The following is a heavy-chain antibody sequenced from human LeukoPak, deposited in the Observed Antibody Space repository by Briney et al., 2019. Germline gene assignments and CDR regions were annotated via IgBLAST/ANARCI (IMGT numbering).Heavy chain of an antibody. CDR2: IHPKTGVT. CDR3: ARDHNWGPDY. CDR1: GYSFTDHY. J-gene: IGHJ4*02. D-gene: IGHD7-27*01. V-gene: IGHV1-2*02. Sequence: GASVKISCKASGYSFTDHYLHWLRQAPGQGLEWMAWIHPKTGVTNYAERFQGRLSLTRDTSISTLYMELSSLTSDDTAVYYCARDHNWGPDYWGQGTLVSVSS.